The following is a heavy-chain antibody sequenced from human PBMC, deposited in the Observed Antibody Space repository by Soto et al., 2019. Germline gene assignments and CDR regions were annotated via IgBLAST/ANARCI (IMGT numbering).Heavy chain of an antibody. Sequence: PGGSLRLSCAASGFTFSSYGMHWVRQAPGKGLEWVAVIWYDGNIKYYADSVKGRFTISRDNSKNTLFLQMNSLRAEDTAVYYCERVSEGGSYYGGLDYWGQGTLVTVSS. CDR3: ERVSEGGSYYGGLDY. CDR1: GFTFSSYG. V-gene: IGHV3-33*01. CDR2: IWYDGNIK. J-gene: IGHJ4*02. D-gene: IGHD1-26*01.